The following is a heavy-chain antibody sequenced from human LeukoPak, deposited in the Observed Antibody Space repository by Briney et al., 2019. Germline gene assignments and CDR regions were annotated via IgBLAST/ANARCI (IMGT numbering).Heavy chain of an antibody. J-gene: IGHJ5*02. CDR3: ARGYCGGDCYSAWGSANWFDP. V-gene: IGHV6-1*01. CDR1: GDSVSSNSAA. CDR2: TYYRSKWYN. Sequence: PSQTLSLTCAISGDSVSSNSAAWSWIRQSPSRGLEWLGRTYYRSKWYNDYAVSVKSRITINPDTSKNQFSLQLNSVTPEDTAVYYCARGYCGGDCYSAWGSANWFDPWGQGTLVTVSS. D-gene: IGHD2-21*02.